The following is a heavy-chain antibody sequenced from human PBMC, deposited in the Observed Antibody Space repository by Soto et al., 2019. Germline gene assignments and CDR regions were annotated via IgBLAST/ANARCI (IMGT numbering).Heavy chain of an antibody. CDR1: GFTFSSYA. CDR2: ISGNGGST. V-gene: IGHV3-23*01. J-gene: IGHJ4*02. D-gene: IGHD6-6*01. CDR3: AKGSEFSNSYTLDFDF. Sequence: GGSLRLSCAASGFTFSSYAMSWVRQAPGRGLEWVSIISGNGGSTYYAASVKGRFTISRDNTKNTLYMQMDSLTAEDTAVYYCAKGSEFSNSYTLDFDFWGQGALVTVSS.